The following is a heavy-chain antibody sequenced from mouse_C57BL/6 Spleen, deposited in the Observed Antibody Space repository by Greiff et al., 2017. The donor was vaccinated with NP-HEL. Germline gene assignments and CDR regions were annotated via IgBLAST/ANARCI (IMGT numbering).Heavy chain of an antibody. CDR3: ALYYGYDGDY. CDR1: GYTFTSYW. J-gene: IGHJ2*01. V-gene: IGHV1-52*01. CDR2: IDPSDSET. Sequence: QLQQPGAELVRPGSSVKLSCKASGYTFTSYWMHWVKQRPIQGLEWIGNIDPSDSETHYNQKFKDKATLTVDKSSSTAYMQLSSLTSEDSAVYYCALYYGYDGDYWGQGTTLTVSS. D-gene: IGHD2-2*01.